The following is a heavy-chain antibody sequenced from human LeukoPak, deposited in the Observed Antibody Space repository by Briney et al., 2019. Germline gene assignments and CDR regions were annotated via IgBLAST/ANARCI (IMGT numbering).Heavy chain of an antibody. J-gene: IGHJ3*01. CDR3: AKDVDTVMDWANDAFDV. V-gene: IGHV3-30*18. Sequence: GGSLRLSCAASGFIVSSKYMSWIRQAPGKGLEWVASISYDGVDKYYADSLKGRFTMSRDNSKNSVYLQMDSLRVEDTAMYYCAKDVDTVMDWANDAFDVWGQGTMVIVSS. CDR2: ISYDGVDK. CDR1: GFIVSSKY. D-gene: IGHD5-18*01.